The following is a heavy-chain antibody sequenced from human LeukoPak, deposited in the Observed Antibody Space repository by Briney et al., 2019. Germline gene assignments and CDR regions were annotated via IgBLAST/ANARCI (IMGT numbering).Heavy chain of an antibody. CDR2: ISGDGTRT. CDR1: GFSFSSYA. V-gene: IGHV3-23*01. CDR3: AKWPEGAMDYFDY. J-gene: IGHJ4*02. Sequence: GGSLRLSCAASGFSFSSYAMTWARRAPVKGLEWVSAISGDGTRTYYADSVKGRFTISRDNSKNTLYLEMSSLRVEDTAIYYCAKWPEGAMDYFDYWGQGTLVTVSS. D-gene: IGHD3-16*01.